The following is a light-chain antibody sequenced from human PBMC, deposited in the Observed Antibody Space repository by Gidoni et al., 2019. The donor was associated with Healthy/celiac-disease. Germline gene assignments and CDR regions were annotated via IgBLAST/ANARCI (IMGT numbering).Light chain of an antibody. CDR3: AAWDDSLSGL. V-gene: IGLV1-47*01. Sequence: QSVLTHSPSASGTPGQRVTISCSGSSSNIGSNYVSWYQQLPGTAPKLLIYRNNQRPSGVPDRFSGSKSGTSASLAISGLRSEDEADYYCAAWDDSLSGLFGGGTKLTVL. CDR2: RNN. CDR1: SSNIGSNY. J-gene: IGLJ2*01.